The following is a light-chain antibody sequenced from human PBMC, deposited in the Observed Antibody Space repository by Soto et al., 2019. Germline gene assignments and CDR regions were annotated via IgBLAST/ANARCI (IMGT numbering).Light chain of an antibody. J-gene: IGLJ3*02. V-gene: IGLV2-23*02. CDR1: SSDVGGYNL. CDR3: CSYGGRRTLV. CDR2: EVT. Sequence: QAVVTQPASVSGSPGQSITISCTGTSSDVGGYNLVSWYQQHPGKAPKFMIYEVTKRPSGVSNRFSGSKSGNTASLTISGLQAEDEADYYCCSYGGRRTLVFGGGTKVTVL.